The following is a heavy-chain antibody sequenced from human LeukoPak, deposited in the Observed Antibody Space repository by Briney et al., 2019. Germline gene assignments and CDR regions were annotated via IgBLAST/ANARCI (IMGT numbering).Heavy chain of an antibody. D-gene: IGHD4-23*01. CDR1: GGSISGSNYY. CDR3: ARDDYGGNGAFDI. V-gene: IGHV4-39*07. Sequence: SETLSLTCTVSGGSISGSNYYWGWLRQPPGKGLEWNGSIYYSGSTYYNPSRQSRITISSDKSKYQFSLKLSSVTAADTDVYYWARDDYGGNGAFDIWGQGAMVSVSS. J-gene: IGHJ3*02. CDR2: IYYSGST.